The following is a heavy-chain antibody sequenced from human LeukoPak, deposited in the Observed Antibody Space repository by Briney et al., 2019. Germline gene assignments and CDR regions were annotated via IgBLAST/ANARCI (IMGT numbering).Heavy chain of an antibody. J-gene: IGHJ4*02. CDR1: GFTFSSYS. D-gene: IGHD5-18*01. CDR3: ARGVIQLWSD. CDR2: ISSSSSTI. Sequence: TGGSLRLSCAASGFTFSSYSMNWVRQAPGKGLEWVSYISSSSSTIYYADSVKGRFTISRDNAKNSLYLQMNSLRAEDTAVYYCARGVIQLWSDWGQGTLVTVSS. V-gene: IGHV3-48*04.